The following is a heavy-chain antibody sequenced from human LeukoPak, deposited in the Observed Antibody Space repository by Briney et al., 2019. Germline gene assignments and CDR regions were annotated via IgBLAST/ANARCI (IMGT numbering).Heavy chain of an antibody. Sequence: SETLSLTCTVSGGSISSSSYYWGWIRPPPGKGLEWIANIYYSGRTHYNPSLKSRVTISVDTSKNQFSLKLSSVTAAETAGYYCARLAGVVGKRYFDYWGQGTLVTVSP. CDR1: GGSISSSSYY. V-gene: IGHV4-39*01. CDR3: ARLAGVVGKRYFDY. CDR2: IYYSGRT. J-gene: IGHJ4*02. D-gene: IGHD1-1*01.